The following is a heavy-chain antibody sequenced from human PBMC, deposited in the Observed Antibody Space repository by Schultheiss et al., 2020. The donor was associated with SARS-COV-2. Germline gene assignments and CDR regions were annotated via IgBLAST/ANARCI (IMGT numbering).Heavy chain of an antibody. D-gene: IGHD3-16*01. Sequence: SETLSLTCAVSGGSISSSNWWSWVRQPPGKGLEWIGYIYYSGSTNYNPSLKSRVTISVDTSKNQFSLKLSSVTAADTAVYYCARTIMITFGGVTRFDPWGQGTLVTVSS. CDR3: ARTIMITFGGVTRFDP. V-gene: IGHV4-4*02. J-gene: IGHJ5*02. CDR1: GGSISSSNW. CDR2: IYYSGST.